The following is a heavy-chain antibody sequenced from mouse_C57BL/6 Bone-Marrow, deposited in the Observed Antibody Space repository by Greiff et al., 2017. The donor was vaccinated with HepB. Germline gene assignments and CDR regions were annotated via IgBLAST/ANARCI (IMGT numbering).Heavy chain of an antibody. CDR2: ISRGGSYT. V-gene: IGHV5-6*01. J-gene: IGHJ1*03. CDR3: ARQDDGYPHWYFDV. CDR1: GFTFSSYG. Sequence: EVQVVESGGDLVKPGGSLKLSCAASGFTFSSYGMSWVRQTPDKRLEWVATISRGGSYTYYPDSVKGRFTISRDNAKNTLYLQMSSLKSEDTAMYYCARQDDGYPHWYFDVWGTGTTVTVSS. D-gene: IGHD2-3*01.